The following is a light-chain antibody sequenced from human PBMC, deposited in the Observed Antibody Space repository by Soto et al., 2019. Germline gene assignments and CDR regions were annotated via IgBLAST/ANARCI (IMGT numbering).Light chain of an antibody. CDR2: GAF. CDR3: QQYNNCPSEHT. Sequence: EIVMTQSPATLSVSPGERATLSCRASQRVSSNLAWYQQKPGQAPRLLIYGAFTRATGIPARFSGSGSGTEFTLTISSLQSEDFAVYYCQQYNNCPSEHTFGRGTKPEIK. V-gene: IGKV3-15*01. J-gene: IGKJ2*01. CDR1: QRVSSN.